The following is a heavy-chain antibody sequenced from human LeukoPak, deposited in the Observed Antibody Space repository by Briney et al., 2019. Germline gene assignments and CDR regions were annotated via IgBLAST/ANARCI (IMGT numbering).Heavy chain of an antibody. CDR2: INHSGYT. CDR3: TRMTTGHFN. CDR1: GVSLDDYY. V-gene: IGHV4-34*01. Sequence: PSETLSLTCAVSGVSLDDYYWSWVRQPPGKGLEWIGEINHSGYTNDSPSLKSRVTISIDTSRKQFSLNLRSVTVADAAVYYCTRMTTGHFNWGQGTLVTVSS. D-gene: IGHD4-11*01. J-gene: IGHJ4*02.